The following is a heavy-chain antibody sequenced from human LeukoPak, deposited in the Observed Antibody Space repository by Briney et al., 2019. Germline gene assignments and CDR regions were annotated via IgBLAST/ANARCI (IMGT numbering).Heavy chain of an antibody. CDR2: ISAYNGNT. CDR3: ARDSVAAAGLTGFDY. J-gene: IGHJ4*02. D-gene: IGHD6-13*01. Sequence: GASVKVSCKASGYTFTSYGISWVRQAPGQGLEGMGWISAYNGNTNYAQKLQGRVTMTTDTSTSTAYMELRSLRSDDTAVYYCARDSVAAAGLTGFDYWGQGTLVTVSS. V-gene: IGHV1-18*01. CDR1: GYTFTSYG.